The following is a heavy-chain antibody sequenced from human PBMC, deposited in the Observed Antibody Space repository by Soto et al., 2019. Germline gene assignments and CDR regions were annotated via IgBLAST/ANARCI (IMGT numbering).Heavy chain of an antibody. J-gene: IGHJ5*02. CDR2: IIPIFGTA. Sequence: SVKVSCKASGYTFTSYGISWVRQAPGQGLEWMGGIIPIFGTANYAQKFQGRVTITADESTSTAYMELSSLRSEDTAVYYCARDHYYDSSGSSNWFDPWGQGTLVTVSS. CDR1: GYTFTSYG. V-gene: IGHV1-69*13. D-gene: IGHD3-22*01. CDR3: ARDHYYDSSGSSNWFDP.